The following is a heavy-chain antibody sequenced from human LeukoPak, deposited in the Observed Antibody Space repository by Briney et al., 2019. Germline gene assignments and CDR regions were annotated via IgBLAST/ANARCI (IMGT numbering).Heavy chain of an antibody. CDR2: ISSNSSHT. V-gene: IGHV3-21*01. Sequence: KSGGSLRLSCAASGFTFSSYRMNWVRQAPGKGQEWVSLISSNSSHTYNADSVKGRFTISRDNAKNSLYLEMNSLRVEATAVYYCARTRDGYNFGPFDCWGQGTLVTVSS. D-gene: IGHD5-24*01. J-gene: IGHJ4*02. CDR3: ARTRDGYNFGPFDC. CDR1: GFTFSSYR.